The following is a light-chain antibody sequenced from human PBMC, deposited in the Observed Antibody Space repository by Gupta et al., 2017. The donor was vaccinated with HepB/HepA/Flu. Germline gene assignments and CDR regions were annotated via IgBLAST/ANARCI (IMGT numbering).Light chain of an antibody. CDR3: QQYGSSPYT. Sequence: ELVLTQSPGTLSLSPGERATLSCRASQSVGSTYLAWYQQKPGQTPRLLIYGASSRATGITDRFSGSGSGTDFTLTISRLEPEDFAVYYCQQYGSSPYTFGQGTKLEIK. CDR1: QSVGSTY. J-gene: IGKJ2*01. CDR2: GAS. V-gene: IGKV3-20*01.